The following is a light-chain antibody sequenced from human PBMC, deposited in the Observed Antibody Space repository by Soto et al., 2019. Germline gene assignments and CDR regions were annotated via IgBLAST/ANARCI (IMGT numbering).Light chain of an antibody. CDR2: AAS. CDR1: QGISSY. Sequence: DIQLTQSPSFLSASVGDRVTITCRASQGISSYLAWYQQKTGKAPKRLIYAASTLQSGVPSRFSGSGSGTEFTLTISSLQPEDFATYYCQQLNSYPLTFGPGTKVDIK. J-gene: IGKJ3*01. CDR3: QQLNSYPLT. V-gene: IGKV1-9*01.